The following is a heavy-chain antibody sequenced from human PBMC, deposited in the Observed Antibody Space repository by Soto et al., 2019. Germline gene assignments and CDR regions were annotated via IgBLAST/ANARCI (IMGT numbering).Heavy chain of an antibody. J-gene: IGHJ4*02. V-gene: IGHV4-39*01. D-gene: IGHD6-13*01. CDR3: ARRIAAAGSKYFDY. Sequence: PSETLSLTCTVSGGSISSSSYYWGWIRQPPGKGLEWIGSIYYSGSTYYNPSLKSRVTISVDTSKNQFSLKLSSVTAADTAVYYCARRIAAAGSKYFDYWGQGTLVTVSS. CDR2: IYYSGST. CDR1: GGSISSSSYY.